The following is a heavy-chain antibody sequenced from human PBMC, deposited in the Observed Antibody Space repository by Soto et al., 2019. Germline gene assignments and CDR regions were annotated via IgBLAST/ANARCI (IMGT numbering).Heavy chain of an antibody. CDR3: ARAMSTIYLDY. V-gene: IGHV4-59*01. CDR1: GGSISSYY. D-gene: IGHD1-26*01. CDR2: IYYSGST. Sequence: SETLSLTCPVSGGSISSYYWSWILQTPGKGLEWIGYIYYSGSTNYNPSLTSRVTISVDTSKNQFSLKLRSVTAADPAVYYCARAMSTIYLDYWGQGTLVIGSS. J-gene: IGHJ4*02.